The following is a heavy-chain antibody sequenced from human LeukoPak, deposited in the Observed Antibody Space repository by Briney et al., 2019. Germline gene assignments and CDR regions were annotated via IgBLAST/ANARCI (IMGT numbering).Heavy chain of an antibody. CDR2: IDPSDSYT. Sequence: GEALKISLKGSGYRFTSYWNSWVRPRPGKGLEGMGRIDPSDSYTNYSPSFQGHVTISADTSISTAYLQWSSLKASDTAMYYCARLPLIAAAPYFAYWGQGTLVTVSS. V-gene: IGHV5-10-1*01. CDR3: ARLPLIAAAPYFAY. J-gene: IGHJ4*02. D-gene: IGHD6-13*01. CDR1: GYRFTSYW.